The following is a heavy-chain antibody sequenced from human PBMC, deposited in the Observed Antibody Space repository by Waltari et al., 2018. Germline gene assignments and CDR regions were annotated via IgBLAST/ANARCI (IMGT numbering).Heavy chain of an antibody. Sequence: QVQLQQWGAGLLKPSETLSLTCAVYGGSFSGYYWSWIRQPPGKGLEWIGEINHSGSTNYNPSLKSRVTISVDTSKNQFSLKPSSVTAADTAVYYCARAFLRRLPLDYWGQGTLVTVSS. CDR2: INHSGST. V-gene: IGHV4-34*01. CDR1: GGSFSGYY. D-gene: IGHD4-17*01. CDR3: ARAFLRRLPLDY. J-gene: IGHJ4*02.